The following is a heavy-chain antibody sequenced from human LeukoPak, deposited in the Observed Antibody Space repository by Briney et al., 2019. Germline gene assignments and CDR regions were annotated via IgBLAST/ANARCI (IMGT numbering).Heavy chain of an antibody. V-gene: IGHV3-21*01. D-gene: IGHD3-9*01. CDR3: ARDLSVRWYYDILTGYYPPTFYYYYGMDV. J-gene: IGHJ6*02. Sequence: PGGSLRLSCAASGFTFSSYSMNRVRQAPGKELEWVSSVSSSSSYIYYADSVKGRFTISRDNAKNSLYLQMNSLRAEDTAVYYCARDLSVRWYYDILTGYYPPTFYYYYGMDVWGQGTTVTVSS. CDR1: GFTFSSYS. CDR2: VSSSSSYI.